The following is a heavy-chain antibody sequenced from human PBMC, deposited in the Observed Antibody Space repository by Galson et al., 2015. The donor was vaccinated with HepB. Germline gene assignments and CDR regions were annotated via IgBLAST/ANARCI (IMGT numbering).Heavy chain of an antibody. CDR2: ISWNSGSI. J-gene: IGHJ4*02. V-gene: IGHV3-9*01. Sequence: SLRLSCAASGFTFDDYAMHWVRQAPGKGLEWVSGISWNSGSIGYADSVKGRFTISRDNAKNSLYLQMNSLRAEDTALYYCARENPGFDYWGQGTLVTVSS. CDR1: GFTFDDYA. CDR3: ARENPGFDY.